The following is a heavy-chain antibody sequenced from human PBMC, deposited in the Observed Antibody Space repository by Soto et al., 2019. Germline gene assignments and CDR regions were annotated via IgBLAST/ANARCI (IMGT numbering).Heavy chain of an antibody. CDR2: ISAYNGKT. V-gene: IGHV1-18*01. J-gene: IGHJ5*02. Sequence: ASVKVSCKASGYVFGNYGVSWVRQAPGQGLEWMGGISAYNGKTTYAQHLQDRVTLTTDISTSTAYMEVRSLRSDDTAVYYCARYYYDDSGYDNWCDPWGQGTLVTVSS. D-gene: IGHD3-22*01. CDR1: GYVFGNYG. CDR3: ARYYYDDSGYDNWCDP.